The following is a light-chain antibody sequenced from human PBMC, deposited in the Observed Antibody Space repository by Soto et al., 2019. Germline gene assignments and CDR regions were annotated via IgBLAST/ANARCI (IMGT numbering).Light chain of an antibody. J-gene: IGKJ3*01. V-gene: IGKV1-39*01. CDR2: GAS. CDR3: QQSYSTPFA. CDR1: QSISTY. Sequence: DIQMTQSPSSLSASVGDRVTITCRASQSISTYLNWYQQKPGKAPNLLIYGASTLQGGVPSRFSGSGSGREFTLTISTRQPEDSATYFCQQSYSTPFAFGPGTKVD.